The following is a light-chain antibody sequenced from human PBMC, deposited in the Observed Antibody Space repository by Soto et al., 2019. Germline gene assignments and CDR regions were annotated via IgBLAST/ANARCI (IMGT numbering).Light chain of an antibody. CDR1: QSLSTH. CDR3: HQHKNWPPQT. Sequence: EIVMTQSPATLSVSPGERATLSCRASQSLSTHLAWYQQKPGQAPRLLIYRASTRATGIPPRFSGSGSRTEFPPTSNNLQSADSPVYHCHQHKNWPPQTFGPGTKLEIK. V-gene: IGKV3-15*01. J-gene: IGKJ1*01. CDR2: RAS.